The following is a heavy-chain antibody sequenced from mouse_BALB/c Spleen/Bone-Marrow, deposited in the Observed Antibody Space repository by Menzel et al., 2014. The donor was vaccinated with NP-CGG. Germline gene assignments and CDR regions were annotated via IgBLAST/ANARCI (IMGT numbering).Heavy chain of an antibody. V-gene: IGHV1-39*01. CDR2: IDPSYGGT. Sequence: VQLQQSGPELAKPGASVKISCKASGYSFTGYNMNWVKQSNGKSLEWIGNIDPSYGGTSYNQKFKGKATLTVDKSSSTAYMQLKSLTSEDSAVDYCARMDYYGHWGQGTLVTVSA. J-gene: IGHJ3*01. D-gene: IGHD1-2*01. CDR1: GYSFTGYN. CDR3: ARMDYYGH.